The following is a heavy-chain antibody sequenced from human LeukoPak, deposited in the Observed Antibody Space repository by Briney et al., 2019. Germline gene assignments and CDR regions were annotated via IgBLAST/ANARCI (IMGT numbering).Heavy chain of an antibody. CDR1: GFTLSGSA. CDR3: TRQPGITIFGVVPRGHWFDP. CDR2: IRSKANSYAT. Sequence: GGSLRLSCAASGFTLSGSAMHWVRQAPGKGLEWVGRIRSKANSYATAYAASVKGRFTISRDDSKNTAYLQMNSLKTEDTAVYYCTRQPGITIFGVVPRGHWFDPWGQGTLVTVSS. J-gene: IGHJ5*02. D-gene: IGHD3-3*01. V-gene: IGHV3-73*01.